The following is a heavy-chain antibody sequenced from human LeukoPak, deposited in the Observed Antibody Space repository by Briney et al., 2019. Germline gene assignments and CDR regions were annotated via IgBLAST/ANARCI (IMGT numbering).Heavy chain of an antibody. J-gene: IGHJ4*02. CDR3: ANEYYDILTGAYYFDY. Sequence: GGSLRLSCAASGFTFSSYSMSWVRQAPGKGLEWVSYISSSSSTIYYADSVKGRFTISRDNAKNSLYLQMNSLRAEDTAVYYCANEYYDILTGAYYFDYWGQGTLVTVSS. D-gene: IGHD3-9*01. CDR1: GFTFSSYS. CDR2: ISSSSSTI. V-gene: IGHV3-48*01.